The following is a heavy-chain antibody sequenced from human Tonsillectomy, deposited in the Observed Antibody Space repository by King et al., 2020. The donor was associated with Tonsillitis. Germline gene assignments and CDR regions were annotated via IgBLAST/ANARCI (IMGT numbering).Heavy chain of an antibody. Sequence: VQLVESGGEVKMPGASVKVSCKASGYTLTTYGISWVRQAPGQGLEWMGWINSYNADTKFAQKFQGRVTMTTDTSSNTAHMELTSLRSDDTAVYYCARWAEYYYFHYMDVWGKGTTVTVSS. CDR2: INSYNADT. V-gene: IGHV1-18*01. CDR3: ARWAEYYYFHYMDV. J-gene: IGHJ6*03. CDR1: GYTLTTYG.